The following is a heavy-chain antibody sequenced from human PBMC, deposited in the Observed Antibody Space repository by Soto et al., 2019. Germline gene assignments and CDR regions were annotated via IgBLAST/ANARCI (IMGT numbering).Heavy chain of an antibody. J-gene: IGHJ4*02. V-gene: IGHV1-18*01. D-gene: IGHD3-10*01. CDR1: GYTFTSYG. CDR3: ARDGDRLWFGERGSRQARD. CDR2: ISAYNGNT. Sequence: QVQLVQSGAEVKKPGASVKVSCKASGYTFTSYGISWVRQAPGQGLEWMGWISAYNGNTNYAQKLQGRVTMTTDTSTSKAYMELRSLRSDDTAVYYCARDGDRLWFGERGSRQARDWGQGTLVTVSS.